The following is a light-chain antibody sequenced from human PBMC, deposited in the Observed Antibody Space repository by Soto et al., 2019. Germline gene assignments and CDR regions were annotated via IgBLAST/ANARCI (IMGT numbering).Light chain of an antibody. CDR2: DAS. V-gene: IGKV1-5*01. CDR3: QQYNSYWT. CDR1: QSISSW. Sequence: IRVNQSASTLSASIGDRVTITCRSSQSISSWLAWYQQKPGKAPKLLIYDASSLESGVPSRFSGSGSGTEFTLTISSLQPDDFATYYCQQYNSYWTFGQGTKVDIK. J-gene: IGKJ1*01.